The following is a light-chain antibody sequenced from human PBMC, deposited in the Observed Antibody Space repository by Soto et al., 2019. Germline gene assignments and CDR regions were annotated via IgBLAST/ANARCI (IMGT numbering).Light chain of an antibody. J-gene: IGKJ3*01. CDR3: QHYHNLPFT. CDR1: QDISNY. CDR2: DAA. Sequence: DIQMTQSPSSLSASVGDRVTITCQASQDISNYLSWYQQKPGKAPKLLIYDAANLQTGVPSRFSGGGSGTHFALTISRLQPEDIATYYCQHYHNLPFTFGPGTKGDVK. V-gene: IGKV1-33*01.